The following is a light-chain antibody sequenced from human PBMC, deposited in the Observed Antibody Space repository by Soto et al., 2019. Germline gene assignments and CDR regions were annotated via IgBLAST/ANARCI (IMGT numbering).Light chain of an antibody. Sequence: EIVLTQSPGTLSLSPGERATLSCRASESVSGSDLTWYQQRLGQAPRFLLYGASGRATGIPDRFSASGSGTDFTLTISRLEPEDFAVYYCQHYGSSVWTFGQGTKV. J-gene: IGKJ1*01. CDR1: ESVSGSD. CDR2: GAS. V-gene: IGKV3-20*01. CDR3: QHYGSSVWT.